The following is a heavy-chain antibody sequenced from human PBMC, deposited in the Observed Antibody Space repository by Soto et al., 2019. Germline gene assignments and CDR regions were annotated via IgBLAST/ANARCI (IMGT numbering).Heavy chain of an antibody. J-gene: IGHJ3*02. Sequence: GASVKVSCKASGYTFTSYDINWVRQATGQGLEWMGWMNPNSGNTGYAQKFQGRVTMTRNTSISTAYMELSSLRSEDAAVYYCARHNWNDAAFDIWGQGTMVTVSS. CDR1: GYTFTSYD. V-gene: IGHV1-8*01. D-gene: IGHD1-20*01. CDR3: ARHNWNDAAFDI. CDR2: MNPNSGNT.